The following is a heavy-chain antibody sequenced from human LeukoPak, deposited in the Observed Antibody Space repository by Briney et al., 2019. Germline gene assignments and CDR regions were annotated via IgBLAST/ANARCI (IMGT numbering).Heavy chain of an antibody. CDR1: GFTFSNYW. Sequence: GGSLRLSCAASGFTFSNYWMTWVRQVPGKGLEWVAHINQDGSGEHYMDSVKARFTISRDNAKNSLSLQMNSLRAEDTAVYYCARLRPDNWDLLDDWGQGTLVTVSS. CDR3: ARLRPDNWDLLDD. V-gene: IGHV3-7*03. J-gene: IGHJ4*02. D-gene: IGHD1-26*01. CDR2: INQDGSGE.